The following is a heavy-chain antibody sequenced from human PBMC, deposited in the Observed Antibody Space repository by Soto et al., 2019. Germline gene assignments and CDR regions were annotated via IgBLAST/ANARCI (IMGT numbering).Heavy chain of an antibody. D-gene: IGHD1-7*01. CDR1: GFTFSDFY. Sequence: GGSLRLSCAASGFTFSDFYMSWIRQAPGKGLEWISFISGSSGYTNYADSVKGRFTISRDNAKNSLYLQMNSLRPDDTAIYYCTRGTSLVDYWGQGTLVTVSS. V-gene: IGHV3-11*03. J-gene: IGHJ4*02. CDR3: TRGTSLVDY. CDR2: ISGSSGYT.